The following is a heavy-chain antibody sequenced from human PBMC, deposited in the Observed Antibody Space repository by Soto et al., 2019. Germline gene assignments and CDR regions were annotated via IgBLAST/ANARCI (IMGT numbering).Heavy chain of an antibody. D-gene: IGHD6-6*01. Sequence: PSETLSLTCAVYGGSFSGYYWSWIRQPPGKGLEWIGEINHSGSTNYNPSLKSRVTISVDTSKNQFSLKLSSVTAADTAVYYCARGLSSSDLQFFDYWGQGTLVTVSS. J-gene: IGHJ4*02. V-gene: IGHV4-34*01. CDR3: ARGLSSSDLQFFDY. CDR1: GGSFSGYY. CDR2: INHSGST.